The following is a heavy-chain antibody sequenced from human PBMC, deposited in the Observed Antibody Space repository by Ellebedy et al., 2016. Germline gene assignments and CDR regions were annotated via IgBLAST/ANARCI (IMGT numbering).Heavy chain of an antibody. V-gene: IGHV3-7*01. Sequence: GESLKISXAASGFTFSNFWMNWVRQDPGKGLEWVANMNHDGSEKYYVDSVKGRFTISRDNAKNSLYLQMNSLRAEDTAIYYCARGTHLPGLDIWGQGTMVTVSS. CDR1: GFTFSNFW. J-gene: IGHJ3*02. CDR2: MNHDGSEK. CDR3: ARGTHLPGLDI.